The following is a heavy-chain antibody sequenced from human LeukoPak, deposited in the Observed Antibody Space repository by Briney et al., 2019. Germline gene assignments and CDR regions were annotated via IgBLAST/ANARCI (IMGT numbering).Heavy chain of an antibody. CDR2: IIGDGTRT. Sequence: GGSLRLSCAASGFSFSYYWMHWVRQGSGKGPVWVSRIIGDGTRTDYADSVKGRFTISRDNAKGTLYLQMNSLTVEDTAVYYCLRVDDTNGHNWFDPWGQGTLVTVSS. CDR1: GFSFSYYW. CDR3: LRVDDTNGHNWFDP. D-gene: IGHD2-8*01. V-gene: IGHV3-74*01. J-gene: IGHJ5*02.